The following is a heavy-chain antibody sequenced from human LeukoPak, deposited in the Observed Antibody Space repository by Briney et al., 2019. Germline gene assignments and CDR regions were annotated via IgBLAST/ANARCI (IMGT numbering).Heavy chain of an antibody. CDR1: GGSISSGGYY. J-gene: IGHJ4*02. V-gene: IGHV4-31*03. CDR2: IYYSGST. D-gene: IGHD3-10*01. CDR3: ARAYGSGSHTAFDY. Sequence: PSETLSLTCTVSGGSISSGGYYWSWIRQHPGKGLEWIGYIYYSGSTYYNPSLKSRVTISVDTSKNQFSLKLSSVTAADTAVYYCARAYGSGSHTAFDYWGQGTLVTVSS.